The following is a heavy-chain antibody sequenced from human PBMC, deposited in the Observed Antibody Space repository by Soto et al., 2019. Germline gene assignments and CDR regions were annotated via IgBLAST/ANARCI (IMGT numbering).Heavy chain of an antibody. J-gene: IGHJ4*02. Sequence: GGSMLLSCRAAEFNFRSYAMSWVRQAPGKGLEWVSAISGSGGSTYYADSVKGRFTISRDNSKNTLYLQMNSLRAEDAAVYYCAYSSTPFDYWGQGTLVTVSS. V-gene: IGHV3-23*01. D-gene: IGHD6-13*01. CDR1: EFNFRSYA. CDR2: ISGSGGST. CDR3: AYSSTPFDY.